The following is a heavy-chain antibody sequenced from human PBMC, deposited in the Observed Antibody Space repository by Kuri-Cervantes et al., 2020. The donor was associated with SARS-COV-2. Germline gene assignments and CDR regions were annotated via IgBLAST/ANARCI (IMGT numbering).Heavy chain of an antibody. CDR2: ISYDGSNK. D-gene: IGHD4-23*01. V-gene: IGHV3-30-3*01. CDR3: ARDLFGGGGYYYGMDV. J-gene: IGHJ6*02. Sequence: LSLTCAASGFTFSSYAMHWVRQAPGKGLEWVAVISYDGSNKYYADSVKGRFTISGDNSKNTLYLQMNSLRAEDTAVYYCARDLFGGGGYYYGMDVWGQGTTVTVSS. CDR1: GFTFSSYA.